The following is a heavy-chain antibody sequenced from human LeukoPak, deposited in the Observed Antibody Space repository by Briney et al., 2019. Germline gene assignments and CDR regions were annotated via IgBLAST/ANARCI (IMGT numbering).Heavy chain of an antibody. CDR1: GFTFSSYA. CDR2: ISSNGGST. CDR3: ARSRERLYYGSGSYYDADAFDI. Sequence: GGALRLSCAASGFTFSSYAMHWVRQASGKGLEYVSAISSNGGSTYSANSVKGRFTISRDNSKNTLYLQMGSLRAEDMAVYYCARSRERLYYGSGSYYDADAFDIWGQGTMVTVSS. D-gene: IGHD3-10*01. V-gene: IGHV3-64*01. J-gene: IGHJ3*02.